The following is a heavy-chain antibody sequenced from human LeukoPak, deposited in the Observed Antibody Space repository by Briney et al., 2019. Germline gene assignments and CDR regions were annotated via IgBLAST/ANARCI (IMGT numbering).Heavy chain of an antibody. CDR2: IIPIFGTA. V-gene: IGHV1-69*06. J-gene: IGHJ6*02. CDR1: GGTFSSYA. CDR3: ARDAAYGDYPPEGMDV. D-gene: IGHD4-17*01. Sequence: ASVKVSCKASGGTFSSYAISWVRQAPGQGLEWMGGIIPIFGTANYAQKFQGRVTITADKSTSTAYMELSSLRSEDTAVYYCARDAAYGDYPPEGMDVWGQGTTVTVSS.